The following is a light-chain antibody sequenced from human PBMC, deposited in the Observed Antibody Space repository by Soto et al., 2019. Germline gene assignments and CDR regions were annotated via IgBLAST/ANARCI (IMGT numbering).Light chain of an antibody. CDR2: GAS. J-gene: IGKJ3*01. CDR3: QQYGTPLFT. V-gene: IGKV3-20*01. CDR1: QSVTNNF. Sequence: IVLTQSPGTLSLSPGERATLSCGASQSVTNNFLAWYQQKPGQAPRLLIYGASSKATGVPDRFSGSGSGSAFTVTISRLEPGDFAVYYCQQYGTPLFTFGPGTKVDIK.